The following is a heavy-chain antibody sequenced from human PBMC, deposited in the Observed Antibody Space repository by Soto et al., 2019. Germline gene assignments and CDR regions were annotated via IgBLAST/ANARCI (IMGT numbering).Heavy chain of an antibody. J-gene: IGHJ4*02. Sequence: GGSLRHSCVASEFTYSSYSISGVRHVPGQGLEWVSGFRAGGDDGTTYYADSVKGRFTISRDNSKNTLFLQMNSLRAEDTAIYYCAKKVNSGSGSQYFDYFGQGTLVTVSS. CDR3: AKKVNSGSGSQYFDY. CDR1: EFTYSSYS. V-gene: IGHV3-23*01. D-gene: IGHD3-10*01. CDR2: FRAGGDDGTT.